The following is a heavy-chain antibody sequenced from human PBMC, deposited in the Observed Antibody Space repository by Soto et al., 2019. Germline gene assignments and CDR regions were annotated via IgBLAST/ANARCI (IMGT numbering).Heavy chain of an antibody. V-gene: IGHV4-39*01. J-gene: IGHJ5*02. CDR2: IYYSGST. Sequence: SETLSLTCTVSGGSISSSSYYWGWIRQPPGKGLEWIGSIYYSGSTYYNPSLKSRVTISVDTSKNQFSLKLSSVTAADTAVYYCASLRFVVAGTLNWFDPWGQGTLVTVSS. CDR3: ASLRFVVAGTLNWFDP. CDR1: GGSISSSSYY. D-gene: IGHD6-19*01.